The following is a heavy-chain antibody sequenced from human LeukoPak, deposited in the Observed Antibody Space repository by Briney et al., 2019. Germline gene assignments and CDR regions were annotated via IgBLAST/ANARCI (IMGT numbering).Heavy chain of an antibody. J-gene: IGHJ4*02. Sequence: ASVKVSCKPSGYTFTSYALSWVRQAPGQGLEWMGWISAYSGNTNYAQKLQGRITMTIETSTSTAYMELRSLRSDDTAVYYCARGGSRVVTYGNFDYWGQGTLVTVSS. V-gene: IGHV1-18*01. CDR2: ISAYSGNT. CDR3: ARGGSRVVTYGNFDY. D-gene: IGHD2-21*02. CDR1: GYTFTSYA.